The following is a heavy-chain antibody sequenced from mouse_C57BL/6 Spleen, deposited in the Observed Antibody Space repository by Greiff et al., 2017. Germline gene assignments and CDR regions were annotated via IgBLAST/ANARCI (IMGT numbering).Heavy chain of an antibody. Sequence: VQLQQSGPVLVKPGASVKISCKASGYTFTDYYMHWVKQSHGKSLEWVGVINPYNGGTSYNQKFKGKATLTVDKSSSTAYMELNILTSEDSAVYNSEQADQAPFAYWGQGTLVTVSA. CDR2: INPYNGGT. D-gene: IGHD3-2*02. CDR3: EQADQAPFAY. V-gene: IGHV1-19*01. CDR1: GYTFTDYY. J-gene: IGHJ3*01.